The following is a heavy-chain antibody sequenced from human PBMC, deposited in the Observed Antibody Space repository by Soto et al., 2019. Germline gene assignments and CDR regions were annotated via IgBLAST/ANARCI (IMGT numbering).Heavy chain of an antibody. CDR1: GLTFSSDW. CDR3: THLPFDFFYY. Sequence: GGALRLSCAVSGLTFSSDWMHWVRQPPGKGQAWVARINNDGSSTTYADSVKGRFTISRDNAKNTLYLQMNSLRADDTAVDYYTHLPFDFFYYWGQGTLVTVSS. CDR2: INNDGSST. D-gene: IGHD2-15*01. J-gene: IGHJ4*02. V-gene: IGHV3-74*01.